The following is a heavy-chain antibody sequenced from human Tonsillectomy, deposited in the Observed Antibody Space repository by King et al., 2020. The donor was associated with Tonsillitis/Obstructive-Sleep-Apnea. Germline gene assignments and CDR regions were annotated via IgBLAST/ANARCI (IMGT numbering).Heavy chain of an antibody. V-gene: IGHV3-30*18. CDR1: GFIFRDNG. CDR3: ANVDTSACSNSGWLDP. Sequence: VQLVESGGGVVQPGKSLRLSCAASGFIFRDNGMHWVRQAPGKGPEWVAVISYDGSETYYGDSVEGRFTISRDNSKNTLFLQMDSLRPEDTGIYYCANVDTSACSNSGWLDPWGQGTLVTVSS. CDR2: ISYDGSET. J-gene: IGHJ5*02. D-gene: IGHD3-22*01.